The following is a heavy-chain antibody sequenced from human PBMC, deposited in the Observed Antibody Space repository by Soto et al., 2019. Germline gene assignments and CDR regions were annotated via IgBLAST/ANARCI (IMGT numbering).Heavy chain of an antibody. CDR1: GCSFKNNQ. D-gene: IGHD4-17*01. V-gene: IGHV1-3*04. CDR3: ARDTDLTLVSTLDY. Sequence: GASVMVSSKASGCSFKNNQLYWVRQAPGQRRECMGWINISTGNTEYSQSFQGRVTMTRDTSASTASMELSSLRSEDTAVYYCARDTDLTLVSTLDYWG. CDR2: INISTGNT. J-gene: IGHJ4*01.